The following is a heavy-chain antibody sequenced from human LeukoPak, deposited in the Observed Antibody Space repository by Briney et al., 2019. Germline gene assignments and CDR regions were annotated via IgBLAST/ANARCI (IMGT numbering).Heavy chain of an antibody. CDR3: VTLRKRGGAFDN. J-gene: IGHJ3*02. V-gene: IGHV4-4*07. Sequence: SETLSLTCTASGVSISSYYWSWIRQPAGKGLEWIGRIYTSGSTNYNPSLKSRVTMSVDTSKNQFSLKLRSVTAADTAVYYCVTLRKRGGAFDNWGQGTMVTVSS. CDR2: IYTSGST. CDR1: GVSISSYY.